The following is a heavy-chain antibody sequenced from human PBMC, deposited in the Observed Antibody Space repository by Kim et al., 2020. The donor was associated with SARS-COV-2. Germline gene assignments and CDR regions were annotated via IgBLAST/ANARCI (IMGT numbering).Heavy chain of an antibody. D-gene: IGHD1-26*01. V-gene: IGHV4-59*13. Sequence: SETLSLTCTVSGGSISSYYWSWIRQPPGKGLEWIGYIYYSGSTNYNPSLKSRVTISVDTSKNQFSLKLSSVTAADTAVYYCARVPYSGSYSFDYWGQGTLVTVSS. CDR3: ARVPYSGSYSFDY. J-gene: IGHJ4*02. CDR2: IYYSGST. CDR1: GGSISSYY.